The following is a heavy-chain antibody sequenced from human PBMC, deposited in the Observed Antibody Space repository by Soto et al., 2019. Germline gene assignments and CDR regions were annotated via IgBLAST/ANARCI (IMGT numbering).Heavy chain of an antibody. V-gene: IGHV3-21*01. D-gene: IGHD5-12*01. Sequence: EVQLLESGGGLVQPGGSLRLSCAASGFTFSSYAMSWVRQAPGKGLEWVSAISGSSSYIYYADSVKGRFTISRDNAKNSLYLQMNSLRAEDTAVYYCARGWLQGLWYFDLWGRGTLVTVSS. CDR3: ARGWLQGLWYFDL. CDR1: GFTFSSYA. J-gene: IGHJ2*01. CDR2: ISGSSSYI.